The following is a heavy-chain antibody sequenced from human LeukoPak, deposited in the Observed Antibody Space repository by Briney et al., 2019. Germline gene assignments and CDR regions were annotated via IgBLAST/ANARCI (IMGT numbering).Heavy chain of an antibody. J-gene: IGHJ6*03. CDR3: ARDQYSSGWSKRGDYYYYYYMDV. V-gene: IGHV1-69*05. D-gene: IGHD6-19*01. CDR1: GYTFTSYA. Sequence: GASVKVSCKASGYTFTSYAISWVRQAPGQGLEWMGGIIPIFGTANYAQKFQGRVTITTDESTSTAYMELSSLRSEDTAVYYCARDQYSSGWSKRGDYYYYYYMDVWGKGTTVTVSS. CDR2: IIPIFGTA.